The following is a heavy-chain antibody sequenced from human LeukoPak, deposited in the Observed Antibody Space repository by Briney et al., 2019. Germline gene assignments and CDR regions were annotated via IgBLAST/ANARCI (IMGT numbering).Heavy chain of an antibody. V-gene: IGHV3-66*01. Sequence: GGSLRLSCAASGFTVSSNYMSWVRQAPGKGLEWVSVIYSGGSTYYADSVKGRFTISRDNSKNTLYLQMNSLRAEDTAVYYCARDERGTSDAFDIWGQGTMVTVSS. J-gene: IGHJ3*02. D-gene: IGHD2-2*01. CDR2: IYSGGST. CDR3: ARDERGTSDAFDI. CDR1: GFTVSSNY.